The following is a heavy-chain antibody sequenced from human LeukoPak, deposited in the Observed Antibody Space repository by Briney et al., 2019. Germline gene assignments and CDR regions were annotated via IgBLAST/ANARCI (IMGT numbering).Heavy chain of an antibody. Sequence: GGSLRLSCAASGFTVSSNYMSWVRQAPGKGLEWVSIIYSGGSTYYADSVKGRFTISRDTSKNTLYLQMNSLRAEDTAVYYCAREMGATRGPDPWGQGTLVTVSS. CDR1: GFTVSSNY. D-gene: IGHD1-26*01. CDR2: IYSGGST. V-gene: IGHV3-53*01. J-gene: IGHJ5*02. CDR3: AREMGATRGPDP.